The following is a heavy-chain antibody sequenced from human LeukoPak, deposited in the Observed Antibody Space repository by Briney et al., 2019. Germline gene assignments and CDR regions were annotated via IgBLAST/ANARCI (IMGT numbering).Heavy chain of an antibody. Sequence: GGSLRLSCAASGFSFSSNYMSWVRQAPGKGLEWVSVIYSGRSTYYSDSVKGRFIISRDNSKNTLYLQMNSLRAEDTAVYYCAKWDTYYDSSGYYFYWGQGTLVTVSS. D-gene: IGHD3-22*01. CDR3: AKWDTYYDSSGYYFY. CDR1: GFSFSSNY. V-gene: IGHV3-66*01. J-gene: IGHJ4*02. CDR2: IYSGRST.